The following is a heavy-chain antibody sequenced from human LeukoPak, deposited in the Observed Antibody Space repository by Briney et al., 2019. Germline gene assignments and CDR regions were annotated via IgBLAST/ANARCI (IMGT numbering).Heavy chain of an antibody. CDR1: GFTFSSYG. D-gene: IGHD3-9*01. CDR2: ISHDRIYK. CDR3: ARDLTPSSRQLRYFDWLSAGFDY. J-gene: IGHJ4*02. V-gene: IGHV3-30*03. Sequence: AGRSLRLSCAASGFTFSSYGMHWVRQAPGKGLGWVAYISHDRIYKNYTDSVKGRFTIARDNSKNTLYLQMNSLRAEDTAVYYCARDLTPSSRQLRYFDWLSAGFDYWGQGTLVTVSS.